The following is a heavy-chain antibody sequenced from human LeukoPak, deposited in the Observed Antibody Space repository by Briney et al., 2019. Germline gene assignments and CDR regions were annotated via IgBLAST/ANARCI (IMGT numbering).Heavy chain of an antibody. V-gene: IGHV4-34*01. Sequence: SETLSLTCAGDGGSFSGYYWSWIRQPPGKGREWGGEINHSGSTNYNPSLKSRVTITVDTTKKQFSLKLSAGPAADTAVYYCARPYYYDSSGYYHYWGQGTLVTVSS. CDR3: ARPYYYDSSGYYHY. D-gene: IGHD3-22*01. CDR1: GGSFSGYY. J-gene: IGHJ4*02. CDR2: INHSGST.